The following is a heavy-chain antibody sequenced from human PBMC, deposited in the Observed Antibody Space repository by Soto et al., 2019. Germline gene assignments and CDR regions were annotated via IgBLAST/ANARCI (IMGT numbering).Heavy chain of an antibody. V-gene: IGHV3-23*01. CDR2: ISGSGGST. CDR1: GVTLSSYA. CDR3: AKAFTYSSGWYDY. J-gene: IGHJ4*02. D-gene: IGHD6-19*01. Sequence: HPGGSLRLSCAASGVTLSSYAMSRVRQAPGKGLEWVSAISGSGGSTYYADSVKGRFTISRDNSKNTLYLQMNSLRAEDTAVYYCAKAFTYSSGWYDYWGQGTLVTVSS.